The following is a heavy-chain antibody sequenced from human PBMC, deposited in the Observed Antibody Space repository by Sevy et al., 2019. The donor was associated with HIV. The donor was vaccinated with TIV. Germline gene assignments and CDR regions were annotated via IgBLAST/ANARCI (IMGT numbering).Heavy chain of an antibody. CDR1: GYTFTGQY. Sequence: ASVKVSCKASGYTFTGQYIHWVRQAPGQGLEWMGWINPNSGGTNYRQDFQGRVTLTRDTSITTAYMELSGLKSDDTAIYHCARDLRLRGYGYGSFDYWGQGTLVTVSS. J-gene: IGHJ4*02. V-gene: IGHV1-2*02. CDR3: ARDLRLRGYGYGSFDY. D-gene: IGHD5-18*01. CDR2: INPNSGGT.